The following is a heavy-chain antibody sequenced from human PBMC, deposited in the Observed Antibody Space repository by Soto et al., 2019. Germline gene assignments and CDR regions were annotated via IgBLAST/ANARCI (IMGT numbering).Heavy chain of an antibody. CDR2: ISYDGSNK. J-gene: IGHJ6*02. CDR1: GFTFSSYA. V-gene: IGHV3-30-3*01. D-gene: IGHD3-9*01. CDR3: ARDHPSLRYFDWFNCGMDV. Sequence: GGSLRLSCAASGFTFSSYAMHWVRQAPGKGLEWVAVISYDGSNKYYADSVKGRFTISRDNSKNTLYLQMNSLRAEDTAVYYCARDHPSLRYFDWFNCGMDVWGQGTTVTVSS.